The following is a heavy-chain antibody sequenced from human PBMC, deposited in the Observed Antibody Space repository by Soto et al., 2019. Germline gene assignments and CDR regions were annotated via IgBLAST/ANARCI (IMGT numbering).Heavy chain of an antibody. Sequence: PTETIYSNCAMESGSVRVNYWCCTLTRQGKGLEGIVEINQCGGTRYNPSLKSRVTIAVDTSKSQFSLKLTSVTAADRAVYYCARGSVDTVDSSGFYEYWGQGTPGTVS. CDR2: INQCGGT. CDR1: SGSVRVNY. D-gene: IGHD3-22*01. V-gene: IGHV4-34*01. J-gene: IGHJ4*02. CDR3: ARGSVDTVDSSGFYEY.